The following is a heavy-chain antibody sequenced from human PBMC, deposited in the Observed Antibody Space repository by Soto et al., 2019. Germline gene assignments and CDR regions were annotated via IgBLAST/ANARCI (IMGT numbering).Heavy chain of an antibody. Sequence: QVQLVQSGAEVKKPGSSVKVSCKASGYTFSDYAISWVRQAPGQGLEWMGGIIPVYGTSNYAQKFQGRVSIIADESTSTVYMELSRLRSDDTAVYYCARDFGKGNYYYYGLDVWGQGTTVTVSS. CDR3: ARDFGKGNYYYYGLDV. CDR2: IIPVYGTS. J-gene: IGHJ6*02. V-gene: IGHV1-69*01. CDR1: GYTFSDYA. D-gene: IGHD3-10*01.